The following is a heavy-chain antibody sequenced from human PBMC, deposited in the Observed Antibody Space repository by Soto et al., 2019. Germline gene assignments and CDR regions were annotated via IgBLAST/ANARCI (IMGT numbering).Heavy chain of an antibody. D-gene: IGHD6-13*01. J-gene: IGHJ6*02. Sequence: QVQLVQSGAEAKKPGSSLRFPAKIFGGTLASLPIGGGQQPPGQGLGWLGGIFPLFRTTNYAQKFQGRVTITADTSTYTVYMELSGLRSGDTAVYYCARGGYSSTWSNLLDRSGLDVWGQGTTVTVSS. V-gene: IGHV1-69*06. CDR2: IFPLFRTT. CDR3: ARGGYSSTWSNLLDRSGLDV. CDR1: GGTLASLP.